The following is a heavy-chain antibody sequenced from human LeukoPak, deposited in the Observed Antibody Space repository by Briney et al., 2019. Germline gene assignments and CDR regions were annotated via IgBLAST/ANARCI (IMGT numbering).Heavy chain of an antibody. CDR3: ARDLTPAFGLVYYFDY. J-gene: IGHJ4*02. Sequence: ASVKVSSKASGGTFSSYAISWVRQAPGQGLEWMGRIIPIFGTANYAQKFQGRVTITTDESTSTAYMELSSLRSEDTAAYYCARDLTPAFGLVYYFDYWGQGTLVTVSS. CDR1: GGTFSSYA. D-gene: IGHD1-26*01. V-gene: IGHV1-69*05. CDR2: IIPIFGTA.